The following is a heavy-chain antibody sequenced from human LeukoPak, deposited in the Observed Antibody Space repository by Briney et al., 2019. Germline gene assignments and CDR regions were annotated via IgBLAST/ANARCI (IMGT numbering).Heavy chain of an antibody. D-gene: IGHD6-13*01. Sequence: PGRSLRLSCVASGFTFSSYGMHWVRQAPGKGLEWVAVISYDGSNKYYADSVKGRFTISRDNSKNTLYLQMNSLRAEDTAVYYCARDSRGVAAAGTSLGIGWFDPWGQGTLVTVSS. J-gene: IGHJ5*02. V-gene: IGHV3-30*03. CDR2: ISYDGSNK. CDR1: GFTFSSYG. CDR3: ARDSRGVAAAGTSLGIGWFDP.